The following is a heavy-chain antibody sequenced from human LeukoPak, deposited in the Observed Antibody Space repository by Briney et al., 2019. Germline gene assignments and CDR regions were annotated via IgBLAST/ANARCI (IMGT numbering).Heavy chain of an antibody. J-gene: IGHJ6*03. D-gene: IGHD1-26*01. V-gene: IGHV1-46*01. Sequence: AAVKVSCKASGYTFTSYYMHWVRQAPGQGLEWMGIINPSGGSTSYAQKFQGRVTMARDTSTSTVYMERSSLYTEETDVYFGATGSHNNYMDVSRKGSSATVSS. CDR3: ATGSHNNYMDV. CDR1: GYTFTSYY. CDR2: INPSGGST.